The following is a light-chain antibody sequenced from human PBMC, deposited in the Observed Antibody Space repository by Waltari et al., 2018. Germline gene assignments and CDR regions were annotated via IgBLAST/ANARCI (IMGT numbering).Light chain of an antibody. V-gene: IGLV2-23*02. CDR2: AVS. CDR1: SSDVGNYKR. J-gene: IGLJ2*01. CDR3: SSYAGSRKGV. Sequence: QSALTQPASVSGSPGQSITIPCTGTSSDVGNYKRVSWYQQHPGKAPKLMIYAVSKRPSGVSDRFSGSKSGDMASRTISGLQPEDEAEYFCSSYAGSRKGVFGGGTKVTVL.